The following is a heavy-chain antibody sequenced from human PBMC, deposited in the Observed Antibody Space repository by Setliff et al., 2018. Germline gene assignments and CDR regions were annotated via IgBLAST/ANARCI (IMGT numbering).Heavy chain of an antibody. Sequence: LSLTCTVSGGSISSYYWSWIRQPAGKGLEWIGHIYIGGSANYNPSLKSRVTMSIDTSKNQFSLKLNSVTAADTAVYYCARSFSRREKFLLDYWGQGALVTVSS. CDR2: IYIGGSA. J-gene: IGHJ4*02. CDR1: GGSISSYY. CDR3: ARSFSRREKFLLDY. V-gene: IGHV4-4*07.